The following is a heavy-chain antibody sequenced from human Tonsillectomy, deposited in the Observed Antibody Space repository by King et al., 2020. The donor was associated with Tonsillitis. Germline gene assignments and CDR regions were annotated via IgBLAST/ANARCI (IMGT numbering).Heavy chain of an antibody. J-gene: IGHJ4*02. CDR2: IGYDGGNI. D-gene: IGHD3-3*01. CDR3: ARGEDFWRTTPFDY. V-gene: IGHV3-33*08. CDR1: GFTFSSYG. Sequence: VQLVESGGGVVQPGRSLRLSCAASGFTFSSYGIHWVRQAPGKGLEWVAVIGYDGGNIYYADSVKVRFTISRDNSKNTLYLQMNSLRAEDTAVYYCARGEDFWRTTPFDYWGQGTLVTVSS.